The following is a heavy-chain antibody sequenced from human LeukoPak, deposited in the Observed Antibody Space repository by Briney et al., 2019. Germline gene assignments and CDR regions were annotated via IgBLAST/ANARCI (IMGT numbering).Heavy chain of an antibody. CDR2: INPSGANT. D-gene: IGHD6-25*01. Sequence: ASVKVSCKASGYTFTSYGMHWVRQAPGQGLEWMGVINPSGANTGYAQKFQGRVTMTRDTSTSTVYMELSSLRSEDTAVYYCARGPAAANFDYWGQGTLVTVSS. V-gene: IGHV1-46*01. CDR3: ARGPAAANFDY. J-gene: IGHJ4*02. CDR1: GYTFTSYG.